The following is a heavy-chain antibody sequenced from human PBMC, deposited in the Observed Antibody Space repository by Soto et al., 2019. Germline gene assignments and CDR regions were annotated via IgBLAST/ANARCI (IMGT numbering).Heavy chain of an antibody. J-gene: IGHJ6*02. CDR2: IIPIFGTA. CDR1: GGTFSSYA. Sequence: SVKVSCKAAGGTFSSYAISWVRQAPGQGLEWMGGIIPIFGTANYAQKFQGRVTITADKSTSTAYMELSSLRSEDTAVYYCARVGRHVDTATAAYYYGMDVWGQGTTVTVSS. V-gene: IGHV1-69*06. D-gene: IGHD5-18*01. CDR3: ARVGRHVDTATAAYYYGMDV.